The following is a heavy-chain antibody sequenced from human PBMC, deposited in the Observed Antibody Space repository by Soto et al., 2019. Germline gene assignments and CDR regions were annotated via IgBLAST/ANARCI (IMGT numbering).Heavy chain of an antibody. CDR1: GSAFNTYS. D-gene: IGHD7-27*01. CDR3: AKVSPLGDFFDF. Sequence: PGGSLRLSWAASGSAFNTYSMHWVRQAPGRGLEWVAVISYDGSNKFYADSGKARFTISRDNSKNTLYLEMNSLCCEDTAFYYCAKVSPLGDFFDFWGQGTLVTVSS. CDR2: ISYDGSNK. J-gene: IGHJ4*02. V-gene: IGHV3-30-3*01.